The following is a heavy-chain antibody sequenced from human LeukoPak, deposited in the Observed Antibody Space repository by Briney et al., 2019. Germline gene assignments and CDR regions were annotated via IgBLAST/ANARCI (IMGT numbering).Heavy chain of an antibody. CDR2: INPNSGGT. D-gene: IGHD6-19*01. J-gene: IGHJ6*03. CDR3: ARSPGLIAVAGSHSYYYYMDV. CDR1: GYTFTGYY. V-gene: IGHV1-2*02. Sequence: ASVKVSCKASGYTFTGYYMHWVRQAPGQGLEWMGWINPNSGGTNYAQKFQGRVTITRNTSISTAYMELSSLRSEDTAVYYCARSPGLIAVAGSHSYYYYMDVWGKGTTVTVSS.